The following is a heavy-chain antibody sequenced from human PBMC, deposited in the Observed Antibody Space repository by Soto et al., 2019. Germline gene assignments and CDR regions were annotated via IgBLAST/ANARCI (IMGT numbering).Heavy chain of an antibody. CDR1: GFTFSSYG. Sequence: GGSLRLSCAASGFTFSSYGMHWVRQAPGKGLEWVAVICCSGSNKYYADSVKGRFTISRDNSKNTLYLQMNSLRAEDTALYYCAKTRLEIFGVVIFDYWGQGTLVTAPQ. J-gene: IGHJ4*02. V-gene: IGHV3-33*06. CDR2: ICCSGSNK. D-gene: IGHD3-3*01. CDR3: AKTRLEIFGVVIFDY.